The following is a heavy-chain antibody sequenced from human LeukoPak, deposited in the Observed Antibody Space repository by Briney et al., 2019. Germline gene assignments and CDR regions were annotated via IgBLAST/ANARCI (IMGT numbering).Heavy chain of an antibody. Sequence: PGGSLRLSCAASGCTVSSNYMSWVRQAPGKGLEWVSAISGSGSSTYYADSVKGRFTISRDNSKNTLYLQMNSLRAEATAVYYCARDLYYDSSGYYYPWGQGTLVTVSS. V-gene: IGHV3-66*01. D-gene: IGHD3-22*01. CDR2: ISGSGSST. J-gene: IGHJ5*02. CDR1: GCTVSSNY. CDR3: ARDLYYDSSGYYYP.